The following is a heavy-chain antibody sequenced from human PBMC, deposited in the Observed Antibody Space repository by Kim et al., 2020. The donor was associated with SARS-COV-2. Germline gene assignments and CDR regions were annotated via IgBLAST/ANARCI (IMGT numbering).Heavy chain of an antibody. V-gene: IGHV1-2*02. Sequence: ASVKVSCKASGYTFTGYYMHWVRQAPGQGLEWMGWINPNSRGTNYAQKFQGRVTMTRDTSISTAYMELSRLRSDDTAVYYCASPIRLLRLGELSLGGGFDYWGQGTLVTVSS. CDR1: GYTFTGYY. CDR3: ASPIRLLRLGELSLGGGFDY. J-gene: IGHJ4*02. D-gene: IGHD3-16*02. CDR2: INPNSRGT.